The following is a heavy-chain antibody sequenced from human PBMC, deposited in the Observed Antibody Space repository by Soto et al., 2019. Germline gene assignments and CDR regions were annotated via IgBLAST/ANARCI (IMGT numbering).Heavy chain of an antibody. J-gene: IGHJ4*02. CDR3: ARSGYCSFGICPRGLGY. D-gene: IGHD2-15*01. Sequence: QVQLQESGPGLVKPSQTLSLTCTVSGGSISSGGYYWSWTRQHPGKGLGWIGNISYSGSTYYNPSLKSRVTISIATSKNQCSLKLSSVTAADSAVYYCARSGYCSFGICPRGLGYWGQGTLVTVSS. CDR1: GGSISSGGYY. V-gene: IGHV4-31*03. CDR2: ISYSGST.